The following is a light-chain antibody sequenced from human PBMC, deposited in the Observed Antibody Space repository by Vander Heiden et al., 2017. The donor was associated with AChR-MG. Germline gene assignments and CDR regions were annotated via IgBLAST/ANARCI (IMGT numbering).Light chain of an antibody. CDR1: SSDVGGYNY. Sequence: QSALTQPPSASGSPGPSVTIPCTGTSSDVGGYNYVSWYQQHPGKAPKLMIYEVSKRPSGVPDRFSGSKSGNTASLTVSGLQAEDEADYYCSSYAGSNKVVFGGGTKLTVL. V-gene: IGLV2-8*01. J-gene: IGLJ2*01. CDR2: EVS. CDR3: SSYAGSNKVV.